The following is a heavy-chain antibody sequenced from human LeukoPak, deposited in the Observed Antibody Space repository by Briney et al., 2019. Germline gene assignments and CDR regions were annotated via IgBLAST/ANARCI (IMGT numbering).Heavy chain of an antibody. CDR2: IYYSGST. J-gene: IGHJ4*02. V-gene: IGHV4-39*01. D-gene: IGHD6-6*01. Sequence: SETLSLTCTVSGGSINSSSYYWGWIRQPPGKGPEWIGSIYYSGSTYYNPSLKSRVTISVDTSKNQFSLKLSSVTAADTAVYYCARVIAARPKPFDYWGQGTLVTVSS. CDR1: GGSINSSSYY. CDR3: ARVIAARPKPFDY.